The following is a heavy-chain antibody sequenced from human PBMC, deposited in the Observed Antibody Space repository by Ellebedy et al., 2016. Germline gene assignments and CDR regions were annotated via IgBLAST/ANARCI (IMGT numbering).Heavy chain of an antibody. CDR3: VRFNAVDTGLFDY. D-gene: IGHD5-18*01. J-gene: IGHJ4*02. CDR1: GDAMTFYQ. V-gene: IGHV4-59*01. CDR2: IYYDSGST. Sequence: SETLSLTCTVSGDAMTFYQWSWIRQPPGKGLEWIGNIYYDSGSTTYNSSLRSRVTISADTSKNQFSLELRSVTAADTAVYYCVRFNAVDTGLFDYWGQGIMVTVSS.